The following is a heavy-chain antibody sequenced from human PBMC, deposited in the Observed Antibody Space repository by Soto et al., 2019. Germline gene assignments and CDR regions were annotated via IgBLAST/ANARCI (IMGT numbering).Heavy chain of an antibody. J-gene: IGHJ1*01. V-gene: IGHV4-39*01. CDR3: ATVWGHD. CDR1: GGSIRSSSYY. CDR2: IYYSGST. Sequence: QLQLQESGTGLVKPSATLSLTCTVSGGSIRSSSYYWGWIRQPPGKGLEWIGGIYYSGSTYDNPSLKSRVTMSADTSKNQFSQKLGSGTAGDPAVYYCATVWGHDWGQGPLVTVSS. D-gene: IGHD3-16*01.